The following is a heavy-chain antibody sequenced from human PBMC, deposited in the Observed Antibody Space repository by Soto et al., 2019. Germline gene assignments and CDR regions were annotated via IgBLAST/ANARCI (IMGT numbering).Heavy chain of an antibody. Sequence: LRLSCAASGFTFSSYAMHWVRQAPGKGLEWVAVISYDGSNKYYADSVKGRFTISRDNSKNTLYLQMNSLRAEDTAVYYCARDPLKKHPEYYFDYWGQGTLVTVSS. CDR2: ISYDGSNK. V-gene: IGHV3-30-3*01. J-gene: IGHJ4*02. CDR1: GFTFSSYA. CDR3: ARDPLKKHPEYYFDY.